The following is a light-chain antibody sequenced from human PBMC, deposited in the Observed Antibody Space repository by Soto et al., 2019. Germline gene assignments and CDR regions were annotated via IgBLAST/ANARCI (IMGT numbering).Light chain of an antibody. Sequence: EIVMPQSPATLSVSPGERATLSCRASQSVNNNLAWYQQKPGQAPRLLIYGVSARATGIPARFSGSGSGTEFTLTISSLQSEDFAVYYCQQYNNWPLTFGGGTKVEIK. CDR2: GVS. J-gene: IGKJ4*01. CDR1: QSVNNN. CDR3: QQYNNWPLT. V-gene: IGKV3-15*01.